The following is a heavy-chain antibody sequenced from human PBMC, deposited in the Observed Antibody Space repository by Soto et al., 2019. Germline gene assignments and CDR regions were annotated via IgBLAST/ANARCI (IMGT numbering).Heavy chain of an antibody. CDR3: ATLPKGYNKSSGHYS. V-gene: IGHV4-34*12. CDR1: GGSFSGYY. Sequence: SETLSLTCAVYGGSFSGYYWSWIRQPPGKGLEWIGEIIHSGSTKYNPSLKSRVTISVDTSKNQFSLKLNSVTAADTAVYYCATLPKGYNKSSGHYSWGRETLVTVPS. J-gene: IGHJ4*02. D-gene: IGHD3-22*01. CDR2: IIHSGST.